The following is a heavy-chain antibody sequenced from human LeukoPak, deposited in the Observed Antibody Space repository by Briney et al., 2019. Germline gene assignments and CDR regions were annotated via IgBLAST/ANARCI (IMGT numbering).Heavy chain of an antibody. CDR2: IWYDGSNK. V-gene: IGHV3-33*08. J-gene: IGHJ4*02. CDR1: GFTFSSYG. CDR3: ARGIRWLVRYYFDY. Sequence: PGRSLRLSCAASGFTFSSYGMHWVRQAPDKGLEWVAVIWYDGSNKYYADSVKGRFTISRDNSKNTLYLKMNSLRAEDTAVYYCARGIRWLVRYYFDYWGQGTLVTVSS. D-gene: IGHD6-19*01.